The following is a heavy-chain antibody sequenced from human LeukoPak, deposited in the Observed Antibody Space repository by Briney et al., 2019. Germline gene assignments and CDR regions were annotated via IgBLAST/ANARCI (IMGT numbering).Heavy chain of an antibody. CDR1: RDTFTRYY. Sequence: ASVKVSCKASRDTFTRYYINWVRQATGQGREWMGWMNPNSCNTGYAQKFQGRVTMTRNTSISTAYMELSSLRAEDTAGYYLARPATDKDVWGKGTTVTISS. CDR2: MNPNSCNT. V-gene: IGHV1-8*01. CDR3: ARPATDKDV. J-gene: IGHJ6*03.